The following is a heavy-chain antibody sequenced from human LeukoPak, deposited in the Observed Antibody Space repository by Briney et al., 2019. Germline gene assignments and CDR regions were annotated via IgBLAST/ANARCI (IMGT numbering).Heavy chain of an antibody. J-gene: IGHJ4*02. CDR1: GFTFSSYW. V-gene: IGHV3-74*01. CDR2: INGDGSTS. Sequence: PGGSLRLSCAASGFTFSSYWMHWVRQAPGKGPVWVSRINGDGSTSNYADSVKGRFTISRDNAKNTLYLQMNSLRAEDTAVYYCARASNRNSINFDYWGQGTLVTVSS. CDR3: ARASNRNSINFDY. D-gene: IGHD1-1*01.